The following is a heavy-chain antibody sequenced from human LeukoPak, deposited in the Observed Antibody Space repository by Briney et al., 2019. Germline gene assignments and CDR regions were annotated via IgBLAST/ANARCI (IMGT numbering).Heavy chain of an antibody. CDR3: ARDVVVGATCFDP. D-gene: IGHD1-26*01. J-gene: IGHJ5*02. V-gene: IGHV1-2*02. CDR1: GYTFTGYY. CDR2: INPNSGGT. Sequence: ASVKVSCKASGYTFTGYYMHWVRQAPGQGLEWMGWINPNSGGTNYAQKFQGRVTMTRDTPISTAYMELSRLRSDDTAVYYCARDVVVGATCFDPWGQGTLVTVSS.